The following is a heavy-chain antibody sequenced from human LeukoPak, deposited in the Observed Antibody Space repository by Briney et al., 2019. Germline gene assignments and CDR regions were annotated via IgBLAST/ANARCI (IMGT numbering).Heavy chain of an antibody. V-gene: IGHV4-34*01. Sequence: SETLSLTCDVYGGSFSGYYWSWIRQPPGKGLEWFGEINHRGRTKYNPSLKSRVTISVDTSKTQFPLKLSSVTAAETAVYYCARNGAAMVRGVIMFDYWGQGTLVTVSS. J-gene: IGHJ4*02. CDR1: GGSFSGYY. D-gene: IGHD3-10*01. CDR2: INHRGRT. CDR3: ARNGAAMVRGVIMFDY.